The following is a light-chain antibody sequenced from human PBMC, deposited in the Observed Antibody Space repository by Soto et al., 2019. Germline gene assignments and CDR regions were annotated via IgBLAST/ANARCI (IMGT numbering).Light chain of an antibody. Sequence: VLTQSPGTLSLSPGERATLSCRASQSVSNNYLAWYQQKPGQAPRLVIYGASNRATGIPDRFSASGSGTDFTLTISRLEPEDFAVYFCQQYAGSPRTFGQGTKVDIK. V-gene: IGKV3-20*01. CDR2: GAS. J-gene: IGKJ1*01. CDR3: QQYAGSPRT. CDR1: QSVSNNY.